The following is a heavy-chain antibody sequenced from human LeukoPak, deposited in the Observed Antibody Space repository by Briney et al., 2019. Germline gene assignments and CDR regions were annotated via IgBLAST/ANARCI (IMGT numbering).Heavy chain of an antibody. V-gene: IGHV5-10-1*01. CDR3: ARHGRGWYVTGDN. CDR1: GYSFTSYW. J-gene: IGHJ4*02. CDR2: INPSDSST. Sequence: GESLKISCKGFGYSFTSYWISWVRQLPGKGLEWMGRINPSDSSTNYGPSLQGHVTISADKSISTAYLQWNSLKASDTAMYYCARHGRGWYVTGDNWGQGALVTVSS. D-gene: IGHD6-19*01.